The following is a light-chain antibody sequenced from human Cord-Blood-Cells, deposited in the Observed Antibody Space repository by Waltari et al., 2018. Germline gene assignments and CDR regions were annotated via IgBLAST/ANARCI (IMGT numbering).Light chain of an antibody. J-gene: IGLJ3*02. Sequence: QSALTQPASVSGSPGQSIHISCTGTSSDVGGYNSVSWYQQHPGKAPKLMIYEVSNRPSGVSKRFSGSKSGNTASLTISGLQAEDEADYYCSSYTSSSTWVFGGGTKLTVL. CDR2: EVS. CDR1: SSDVGGYNS. CDR3: SSYTSSSTWV. V-gene: IGLV2-14*01.